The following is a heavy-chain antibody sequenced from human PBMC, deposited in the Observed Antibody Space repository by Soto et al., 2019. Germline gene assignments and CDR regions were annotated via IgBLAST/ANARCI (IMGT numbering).Heavy chain of an antibody. J-gene: IGHJ4*02. CDR3: AKVTVSRPETAYGDYVYFDY. V-gene: IGHV3-23*01. CDR2: ISGSGGST. D-gene: IGHD4-17*01. CDR1: GFTFSSYA. Sequence: GGSLRLSCAASGFTFSSYAMSWVRQAPGKGLEWVSAISGSGGSTYYADSVKGRFTISRDNSKNTLYLQMNSLRAEDTAVYYCAKVTVSRPETAYGDYVYFDYWGQGTLVTVSS.